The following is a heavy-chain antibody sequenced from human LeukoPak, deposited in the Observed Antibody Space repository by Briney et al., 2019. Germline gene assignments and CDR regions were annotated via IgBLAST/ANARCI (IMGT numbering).Heavy chain of an antibody. CDR3: ARSVGYDLGVDY. J-gene: IGHJ4*02. Sequence: ASVKISCKASGYTFTGYYMHWVRHAPGQGLEWMGGIKPNSGSTNYAQKCQSRLTIGRNTSISTAYMELTRLRFDDTAVYYWARSVGYDLGVDYWGQGTLVTVSS. D-gene: IGHD5-12*01. CDR1: GYTFTGYY. CDR2: IKPNSGST. V-gene: IGHV1-2*02.